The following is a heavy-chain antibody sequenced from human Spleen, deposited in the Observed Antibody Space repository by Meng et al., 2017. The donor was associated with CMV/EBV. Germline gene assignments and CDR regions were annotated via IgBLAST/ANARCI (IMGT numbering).Heavy chain of an antibody. CDR2: ISGSGGST. Sequence: GESLKISCAASGFTFSSYAMSWVRQAPGKGLEWVSAISGSGGSTYYADSVKGRFTISRDNSKNTLYLQMNTLRAEDTAVYYCAPQPLGYCSATSCDPFDYWGQGTLVTVSS. J-gene: IGHJ4*02. CDR3: APQPLGYCSATSCDPFDY. V-gene: IGHV3-23*01. D-gene: IGHD2-2*01. CDR1: GFTFSSYA.